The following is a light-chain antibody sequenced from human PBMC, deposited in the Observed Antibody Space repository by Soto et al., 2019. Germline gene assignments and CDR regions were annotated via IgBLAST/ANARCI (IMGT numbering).Light chain of an antibody. V-gene: IGKV3-20*01. Sequence: EIVLTQSPGTLSLSPGERATLSCRASQSVGYNFLAWYQQKPGQAPRLLIYGASSRATGIPDRFSGRGSGTDFTLTISRLEPEDFAVYFCQQYGTSPLTFGGGTKV. CDR1: QSVGYNF. J-gene: IGKJ4*01. CDR3: QQYGTSPLT. CDR2: GAS.